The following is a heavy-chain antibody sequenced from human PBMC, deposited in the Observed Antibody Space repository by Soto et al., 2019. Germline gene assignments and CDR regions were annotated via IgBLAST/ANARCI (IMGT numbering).Heavy chain of an antibody. D-gene: IGHD6-19*01. J-gene: IGHJ6*02. CDR3: ARIPSIAVAGTPYYYYGMDV. CDR1: GFSLSTSGMC. V-gene: IGHV2-70*01. CDR2: IDWDDDK. Sequence: SGPTLVNPTQTLTLTCTFSGFSLSTSGMCVSWIRQPPGKALEWLALIDWDDDKYYSTSLKTRLTISKDTSKNQVVLTMTNMDPVDTATYYCARIPSIAVAGTPYYYYGMDVWGQGTTVTVSS.